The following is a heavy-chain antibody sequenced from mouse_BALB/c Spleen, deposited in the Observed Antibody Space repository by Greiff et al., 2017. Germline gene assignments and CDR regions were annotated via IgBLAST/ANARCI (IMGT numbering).Heavy chain of an antibody. CDR2: IDPANGNT. D-gene: IGHD2-4*01. J-gene: IGHJ4*01. V-gene: IGHV14-3*02. CDR1: GFNIKDTY. CDR3: VYDYDYAMDY. Sequence: EVMLVESGAELVKPGASVKLSCTASGFNIKDTYMHWVKQRPEQGLEWIGRIDPANGNTKYDPKFQGKATITADTSSNTAYLQLSSLTSEDTAVYYCVYDYDYAMDYWGQGTSVTVSS.